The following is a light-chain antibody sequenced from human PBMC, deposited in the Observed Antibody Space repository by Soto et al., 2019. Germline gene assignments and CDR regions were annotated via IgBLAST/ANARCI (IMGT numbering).Light chain of an antibody. Sequence: DIPMTQSLSSLSASVADRVTITCRASQTISSWLAWYQQKPGKAPKLLIYKASTLKSGVPSRFSGSGSGTEFTLTISSLQPDDFATYYCQHYNSYSEAFGQGTKVELK. CDR1: QTISSW. CDR3: QHYNSYSEA. J-gene: IGKJ1*01. V-gene: IGKV1-5*03. CDR2: KAS.